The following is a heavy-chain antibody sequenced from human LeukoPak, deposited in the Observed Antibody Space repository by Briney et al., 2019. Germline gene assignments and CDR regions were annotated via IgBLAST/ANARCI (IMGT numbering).Heavy chain of an antibody. J-gene: IGHJ5*02. Sequence: PGRSLRLSCSVSGFTLSSYAMHWVRQAPGKGLEYVSAIRTNGGSTYYANSVKGRFTISRDNSKNTLYLQMSSLRAEDTAAYYCVKDPRIVVVPAAIGWFDPWGQGTLVTVSS. CDR3: VKDPRIVVVPAAIGWFDP. CDR2: IRTNGGST. V-gene: IGHV3-64D*06. D-gene: IGHD2-2*01. CDR1: GFTLSSYA.